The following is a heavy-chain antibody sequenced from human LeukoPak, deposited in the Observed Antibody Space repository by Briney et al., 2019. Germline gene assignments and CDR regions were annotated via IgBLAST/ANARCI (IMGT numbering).Heavy chain of an antibody. CDR2: INPSGGST. J-gene: IGHJ4*02. CDR1: GYTFTSYY. CDR3: ARAVGFGSSGYSY. V-gene: IGHV1-46*01. Sequence: ASVKVSCKASGYTFTSYYMHWVRQAPGQGLEWMGIINPSGGSTSYAQKFQGRVTMTRDTSISTAYMELSRLRSDDTAVYYCARAVGFGSSGYSYWGQGTLVTVSS. D-gene: IGHD3-22*01.